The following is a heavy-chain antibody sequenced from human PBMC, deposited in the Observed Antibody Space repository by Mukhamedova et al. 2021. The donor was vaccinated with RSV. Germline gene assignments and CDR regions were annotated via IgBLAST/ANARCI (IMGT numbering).Heavy chain of an antibody. D-gene: IGHD3-22*01. CDR3: ARENYDSSGYFDY. Sequence: SSSYIYYADSVKGRFTISRDNAKNSLYLQMNSLRAEDTAVYYCARENYDSSGYFDYWGKGTLVTVSS. CDR2: SSSYI. V-gene: IGHV3-21*01. J-gene: IGHJ4*02.